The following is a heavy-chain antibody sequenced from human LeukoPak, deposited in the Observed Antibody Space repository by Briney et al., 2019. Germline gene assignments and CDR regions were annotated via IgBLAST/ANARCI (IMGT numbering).Heavy chain of an antibody. CDR1: GGSISSYY. V-gene: IGHV4-59*01. D-gene: IGHD3-9*01. CDR3: ARDGGKGWLWFDY. CDR2: IYFSGST. J-gene: IGHJ4*02. Sequence: PSETLSLTCIVSGGSISSYYWSWIRQPPGKGLEYIGYIYFSGSTNYNPSLKSRVTISVDTSKNQFSLKLSSVTAADTAVYYCARDGGKGWLWFDYWGQGTLVTVSS.